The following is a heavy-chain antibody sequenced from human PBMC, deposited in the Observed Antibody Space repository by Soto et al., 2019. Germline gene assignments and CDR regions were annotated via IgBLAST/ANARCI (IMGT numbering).Heavy chain of an antibody. CDR1: GGSISSHY. Sequence: SETLSLTCTVSGGSISSHYWSWIRQPPGKGLEWIGYIFYTGSTNYNPSLKSRVTISVDTSKNQFSLKLSSVTAADTAVYYCARSPYYYDPPRNYWGQGTLVTVSS. J-gene: IGHJ4*02. CDR2: IFYTGST. V-gene: IGHV4-59*11. CDR3: ARSPYYYDPPRNY. D-gene: IGHD3-22*01.